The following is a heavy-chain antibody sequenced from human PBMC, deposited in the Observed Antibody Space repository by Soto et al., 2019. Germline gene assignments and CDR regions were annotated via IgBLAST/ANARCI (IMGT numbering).Heavy chain of an antibody. V-gene: IGHV1-2*04. CDR2: INPNSGGT. CDR3: ARLYGDFSDY. D-gene: IGHD3-3*01. J-gene: IGHJ4*02. CDR1: GYTFTGYY. Sequence: VASVKVSCKASGYTFTGYYMHWVRQAPGQGLEWMGWINPNSGGTNYAQKFQGWVTMTRDMSISTAYMELSRLRSDDTAVYYCARLYGDFSDYWGQGTLVTVSS.